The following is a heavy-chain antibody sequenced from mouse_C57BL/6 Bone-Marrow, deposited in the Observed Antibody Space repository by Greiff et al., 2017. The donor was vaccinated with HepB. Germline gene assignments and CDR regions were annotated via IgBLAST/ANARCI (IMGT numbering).Heavy chain of an antibody. CDR2: INPNNGGT. D-gene: IGHD3-2*02. J-gene: IGHJ2*01. CDR1: GYTFTDYN. V-gene: IGHV1-22*01. Sequence: VHVKQSGPELVKPGASVKMSCKASGYTFTDYNMHWVKQSHGKSLEWIGYINPNNGGTSYNQKFKGKATLTVNKSSSTAYMELRSLTSEDSAVYYCAPRELRSDYWGQGTTLTVSS. CDR3: APRELRSDY.